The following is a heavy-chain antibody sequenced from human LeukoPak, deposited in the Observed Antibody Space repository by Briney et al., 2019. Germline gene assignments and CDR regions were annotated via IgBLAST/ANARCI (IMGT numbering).Heavy chain of an antibody. D-gene: IGHD6-13*01. V-gene: IGHV3-21*01. CDR3: ARSIAAAGYYYYGMDV. CDR2: ISSSSSYI. Sequence: GGSLRLSCAASGFTFSSYSMNWVRQAPGKGLEWVSSISSSSSYIYYADSVKGRFTISRDNAKNSLYLQMNSLRAEDTAVYYCARSIAAAGYYYYGMDVWGKGTTVTVSS. CDR1: GFTFSSYS. J-gene: IGHJ6*04.